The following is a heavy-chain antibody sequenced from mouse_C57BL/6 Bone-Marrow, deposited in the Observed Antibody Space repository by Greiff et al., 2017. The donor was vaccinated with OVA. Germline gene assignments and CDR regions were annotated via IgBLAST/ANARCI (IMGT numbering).Heavy chain of an antibody. J-gene: IGHJ3*01. Sequence: EVQLQQSGPGLVKPSQSLSLTCSVTGYSITSGYYWNWIRQFPGNKLEWMGYISYDGSNNYNPSLTNRISITRDTSKNQFVRKLNSVTTEDTATYDGASPIYYDYDGGWFAYWGQGTLVTVSA. CDR3: ASPIYYDYDGGWFAY. D-gene: IGHD2-4*01. V-gene: IGHV3-6*01. CDR2: ISYDGSN. CDR1: GYSITSGYY.